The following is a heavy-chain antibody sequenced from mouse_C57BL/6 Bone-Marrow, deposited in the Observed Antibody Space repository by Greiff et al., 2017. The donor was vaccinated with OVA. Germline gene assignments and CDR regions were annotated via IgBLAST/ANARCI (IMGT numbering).Heavy chain of an antibody. CDR1: GYTFTNYW. CDR3: ARSFDGYYRGCAY. J-gene: IGHJ3*01. D-gene: IGHD2-3*01. V-gene: IGHV1-63*01. CDR2: IYPGGGYT. Sequence: QVQLQQSGAELVRPGTSVKMSCKASGYTFTNYWIGWAKQRPGHGLEWIGDIYPGGGYTNYNEKFKGKATLTADKSSSTAYMQFSSLTSEDSAIYYCARSFDGYYRGCAYWGQGTLVTVSA.